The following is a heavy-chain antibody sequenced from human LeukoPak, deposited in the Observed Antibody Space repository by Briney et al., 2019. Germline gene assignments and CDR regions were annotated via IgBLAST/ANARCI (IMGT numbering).Heavy chain of an antibody. CDR2: INHSGST. CDR1: GGSFSGYY. Sequence: AGTLSLTCAVYGGSFSGYYWSWIRQPPGKGLEWIGEINHSGSTNYNPSLKSRVTISVDTSKHQFSLKLSSVTAADTAVYYCASERDRHFDWFNGSFGENWSDPWGQGTLVTVSS. CDR3: ASERDRHFDWFNGSFGENWSDP. J-gene: IGHJ5*02. D-gene: IGHD3-9*01. V-gene: IGHV4-34*01.